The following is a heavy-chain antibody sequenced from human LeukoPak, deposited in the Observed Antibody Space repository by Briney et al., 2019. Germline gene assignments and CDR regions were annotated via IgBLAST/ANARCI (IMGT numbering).Heavy chain of an antibody. CDR2: ISYDGSNK. CDR1: GFTFSSYG. J-gene: IGHJ4*02. Sequence: GRSLRLSCAASGFTFSSYGMHWVRQAPGKGLEWVAVISYDGSNKYYADSVKGRFTISRDNSKNTLYLQMNSLRAEDTAVYYCARDPRSAQYYFDYWGQGTLVTVSS. D-gene: IGHD4-17*01. V-gene: IGHV3-30*03. CDR3: ARDPRSAQYYFDY.